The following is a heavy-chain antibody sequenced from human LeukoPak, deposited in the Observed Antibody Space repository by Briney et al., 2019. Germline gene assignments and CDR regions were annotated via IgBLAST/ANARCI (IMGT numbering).Heavy chain of an antibody. D-gene: IGHD6-13*01. V-gene: IGHV5-51*01. CDR1: GYTFTTYW. J-gene: IGHJ5*02. CDR3: ARRGSSWYGGVISRSPNWFDP. Sequence: GASLQISCKGSGYTFTTYWIAWVRQMPGKGLEWMGIIYPGDSDTRYSPSFQGQVTISADKSINTAYLQWSSLKASDTAMYYCARRGSSWYGGVISRSPNWFDPWGQGTLVTVSS. CDR2: IYPGDSDT.